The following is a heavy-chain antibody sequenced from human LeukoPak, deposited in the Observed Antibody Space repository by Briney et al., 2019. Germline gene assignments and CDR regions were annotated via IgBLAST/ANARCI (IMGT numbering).Heavy chain of an antibody. V-gene: IGHV2-70*11. CDR2: IDWDDDK. CDR1: GFSLTTSGMC. Sequence: CGPAEENPTQTLTLTCTFSGFSLTTSGMCVSWIRQPPGKALEWLARIDWDDDKYYCTTVQTRLTISKDTSKNQVVLTMTNMDPVDTATYYCARIHDSSGYYLDYWGQGTLVTVSS. J-gene: IGHJ4*02. D-gene: IGHD3-22*01. CDR3: ARIHDSSGYYLDY.